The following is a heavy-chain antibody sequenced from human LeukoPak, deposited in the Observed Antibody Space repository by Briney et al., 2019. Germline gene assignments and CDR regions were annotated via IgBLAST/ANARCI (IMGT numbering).Heavy chain of an antibody. CDR1: GGTFSSYA. V-gene: IGHV7-4-1*02. Sequence: ASVKVSCKASGGTFSSYAISWVRQAPGQGPEWMGWINTNSGNPTYAQGFTGRFVFSLDTSVSTAYLQISSLKAEDTAVYYCARDGGKYYVNGFDIWGQGTMVTVSS. J-gene: IGHJ3*02. D-gene: IGHD1-26*01. CDR3: ARDGGKYYVNGFDI. CDR2: INTNSGNP.